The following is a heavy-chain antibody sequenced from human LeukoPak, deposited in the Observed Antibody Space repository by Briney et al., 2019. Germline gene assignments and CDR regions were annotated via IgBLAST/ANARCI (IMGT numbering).Heavy chain of an antibody. D-gene: IGHD3-10*01. CDR3: ARAMVRGVPFDY. CDR1: GFAFSTYA. Sequence: GGSLRLSCAASGFAFSTYAMHWVRQAPGKGLEWLAVISFDGNTKYYADSAKGRFTISRDNSKNTLYVQISSLRVEVTAVYYCARAMVRGVPFDYWGQGTLVTVSS. V-gene: IGHV3-30-3*01. CDR2: ISFDGNTK. J-gene: IGHJ4*02.